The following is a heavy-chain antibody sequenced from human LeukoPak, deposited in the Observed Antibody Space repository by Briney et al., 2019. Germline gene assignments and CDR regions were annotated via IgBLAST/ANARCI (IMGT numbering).Heavy chain of an antibody. J-gene: IGHJ4*02. CDR1: GFTFSSYA. CDR2: ISGSGGST. V-gene: IGHV3-23*01. D-gene: IGHD5-18*01. CDR3: ARALNTASYYFDY. Sequence: GGSLRLSCAASGFTFSSYAMSWVRQAPGKGLEWVSAISGSGGSTYYADSVKGRFTISRDNAKNSLYLQMNSLRAEDTAVYYCARALNTASYYFDYWGQGTLVTVSS.